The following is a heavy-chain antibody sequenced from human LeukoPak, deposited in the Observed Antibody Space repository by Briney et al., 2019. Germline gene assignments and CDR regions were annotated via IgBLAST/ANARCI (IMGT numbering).Heavy chain of an antibody. CDR3: ARDSSSPRVKYFQH. Sequence: PSETLSLTCTVSGGSIRTGSYYWSWIRQPAGKELQWIGRIFTSGSTNYNPSLKSRVTISVDTSKNQFSLKLSSVTAAATAVYSCARDSSSPRVKYFQHWGQGTLVTVSS. CDR2: IFTSGST. D-gene: IGHD6-6*01. V-gene: IGHV4-61*02. CDR1: GGSIRTGSYY. J-gene: IGHJ1*01.